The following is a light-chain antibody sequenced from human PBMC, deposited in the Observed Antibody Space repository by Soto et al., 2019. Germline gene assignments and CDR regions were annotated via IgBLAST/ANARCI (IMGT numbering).Light chain of an antibody. CDR3: QQRKSYPIT. CDR2: AAS. V-gene: IGKV1-9*01. Sequence: DIQLTQSPSLLSASVGDRVTITCRASQDINTYLAWYQQKPGKAPKLLIFAASTLQNGVPSRFSGSGSGTEFTVTITSLQPEDFASYYCQQRKSYPITFGQRTRLEIK. J-gene: IGKJ5*01. CDR1: QDINTY.